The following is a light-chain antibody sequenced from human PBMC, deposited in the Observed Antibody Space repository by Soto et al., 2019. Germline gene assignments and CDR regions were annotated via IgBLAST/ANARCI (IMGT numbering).Light chain of an antibody. CDR1: NYNL. CDR2: EGY. V-gene: IGLV2-23*01. J-gene: IGLJ2*01. CDR3: SSYAGAVV. Sequence: QSVLTQPASVSGSPGQSITLSYTGTNYNLVSWYQHHPGKAPKLMIYEGYQRPSGVSDRFSGSQSGNTASLTISGLQAEDEADYYCSSYAGAVVFGGGTKLTVL.